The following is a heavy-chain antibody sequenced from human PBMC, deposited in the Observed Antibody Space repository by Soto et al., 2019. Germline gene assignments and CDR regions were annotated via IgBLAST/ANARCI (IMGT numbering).Heavy chain of an antibody. CDR1: GYSFTTYG. J-gene: IGHJ6*02. Sequence: QVQLVQSGGEVKKPGASVKVSCKTSGYSFTTYGISWVRQAPGQGLEWIGWISAYNGNTNYAQKLQGRDTMTTDTSKSTAYRELRSLRSVDTAVYYCAREGPAPYYYYGMDDWGQGSTVSVSS. V-gene: IGHV1-18*01. CDR2: ISAYNGNT. CDR3: AREGPAPYYYYGMDD.